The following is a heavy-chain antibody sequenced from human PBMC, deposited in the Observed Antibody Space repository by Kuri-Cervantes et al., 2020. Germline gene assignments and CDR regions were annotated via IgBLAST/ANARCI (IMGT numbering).Heavy chain of an antibody. V-gene: IGHV3-7*01. D-gene: IGHD6-13*01. J-gene: IGHJ6*02. Sequence: LSLTCAASGFTFSSYWMSWVRQAPGKGLGWVANIKQDGSEKRYVDSVKGRFTISRDNAKNSLYLQMNSLRAEDTAVYYCARDPGYSSSWYVYYYGMDVWGQGTTVTVSS. CDR1: GFTFSSYW. CDR3: ARDPGYSSSWYVYYYGMDV. CDR2: IKQDGSEK.